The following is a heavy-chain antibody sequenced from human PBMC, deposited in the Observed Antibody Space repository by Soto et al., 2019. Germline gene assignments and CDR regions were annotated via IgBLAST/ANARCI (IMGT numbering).Heavy chain of an antibody. CDR3: AKNQGVELVPLATVDWFDP. CDR2: IKQDGSET. V-gene: IGHV3-7*03. Sequence: EVQLVESGGGLVQPGGSLRLSCAASGFTFGSFWMSWVRQAPGKGLEWVANIKQDGSETFYVDSVKGRFTISRDNAEKSLYLQMNSLRAEDTAVYHCAKNQGVELVPLATVDWFDPWGQGSVVTVSS. CDR1: GFTFGSFW. J-gene: IGHJ5*02. D-gene: IGHD1-26*01.